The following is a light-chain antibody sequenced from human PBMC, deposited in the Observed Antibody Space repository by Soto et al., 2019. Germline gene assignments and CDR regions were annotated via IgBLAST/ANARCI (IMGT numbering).Light chain of an antibody. CDR2: KAS. J-gene: IGKJ1*01. Sequence: DIQMTQSPSTLSGSVGDRVTITCRASQTISSWLAWYQQKPGKAPKLLIYKASTLKSGVPSRFSGSGSGTDFTLIISSLQPDDFATYFCQQYNTYRTFGQGTKVDIK. CDR1: QTISSW. V-gene: IGKV1-5*03. CDR3: QQYNTYRT.